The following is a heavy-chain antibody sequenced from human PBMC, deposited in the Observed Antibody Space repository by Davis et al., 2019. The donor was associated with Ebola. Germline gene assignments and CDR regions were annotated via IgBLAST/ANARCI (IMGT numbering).Heavy chain of an antibody. D-gene: IGHD3-10*01. Sequence: SETLSLTCTVSGGSVSSGSYYWSWIRQPPGKGLEWIGYIYYSGSTNYNPSLKSRVTISVDRSKNQFSLKLSSVTAADTAVYYWARDQPSYGELLWNYGMDVWGQGTTVTVSS. V-gene: IGHV4-61*01. CDR1: GGSVSSGSYY. CDR3: ARDQPSYGELLWNYGMDV. CDR2: IYYSGST. J-gene: IGHJ6*02.